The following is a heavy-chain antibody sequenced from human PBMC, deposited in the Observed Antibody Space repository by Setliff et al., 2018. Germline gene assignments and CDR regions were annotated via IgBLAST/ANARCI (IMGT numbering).Heavy chain of an antibody. CDR1: GGSISCGSYY. D-gene: IGHD3-10*01. CDR3: ARDNRARHYMDV. Sequence: PSETLSLTCAVSGGSISCGSYYWSWIRQPAGKGLEWVGRLHTSGSTNYNLSLKSRVTISVDTSKNQSSLNLSSVTAADTAVYFCARDNRARHYMDVWGKGTTVTVSS. V-gene: IGHV4-61*02. CDR2: LHTSGST. J-gene: IGHJ6*03.